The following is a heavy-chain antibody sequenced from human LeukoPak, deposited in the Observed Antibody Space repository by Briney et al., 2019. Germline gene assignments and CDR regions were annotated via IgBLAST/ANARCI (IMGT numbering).Heavy chain of an antibody. CDR1: GFTFSSYA. V-gene: IGHV3-21*01. CDR2: ISSSSTYI. Sequence: GGSLRLSCAASGFTFSSYAMSWVRQAPGKGLEWVSFISSSSTYIYYADSVKGRFTISRDNAKNSLSLQMSSLRAEDTAVYYCVRGGDCSSTTCHIDYWGQGTLVTVSS. J-gene: IGHJ4*02. CDR3: VRGGDCSSTTCHIDY. D-gene: IGHD2-2*02.